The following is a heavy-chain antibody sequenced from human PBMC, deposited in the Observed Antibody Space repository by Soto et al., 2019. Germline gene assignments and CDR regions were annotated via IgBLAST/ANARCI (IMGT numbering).Heavy chain of an antibody. J-gene: IGHJ4*02. D-gene: IGHD3-3*01. Sequence: GSLRLSCAASGFTFSSYAMSWVRQAPGKGLEWVSAISGSGGSTYYADSVKGRFTISRDNSKNTLYLQMNSLRAEDTAVYYCAKSGITIFGVVTQGYFDYWGQGTLVTVSS. CDR3: AKSGITIFGVVTQGYFDY. CDR1: GFTFSSYA. V-gene: IGHV3-23*01. CDR2: ISGSGGST.